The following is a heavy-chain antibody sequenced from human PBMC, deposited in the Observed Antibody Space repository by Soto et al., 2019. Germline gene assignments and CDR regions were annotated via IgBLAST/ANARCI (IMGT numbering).Heavy chain of an antibody. J-gene: IGHJ4*02. D-gene: IGHD5-12*01. CDR2: IYYSGSS. CDR3: ARVAPERGYSGWFDY. Sequence: QVQLQESGPGLVKPSQTLSLTCTVSGGSIRSGGYYWSWIRQHPGKGLEWIGHIYYSGSSYHNPSLDYNPPLKSRVTISVDTSKKQFSLRLTSVTAADAAVYYCARVAPERGYSGWFDYWGQGTLVAVSS. CDR1: GGSIRSGGYY. V-gene: IGHV4-31*03.